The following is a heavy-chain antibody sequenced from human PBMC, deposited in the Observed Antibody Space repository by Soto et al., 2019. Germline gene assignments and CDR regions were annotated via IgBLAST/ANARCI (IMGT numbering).Heavy chain of an antibody. J-gene: IGHJ6*02. CDR1: GGTFGSSA. D-gene: IGHD5-12*01. Sequence: QVQLVQSGAEVKKPGSSVTVSCKASGGTFGSSAISWVRQAPGKGLEWMGGIIPIFPTPDYAQKFKGGVTLPADGGTSTACMDLTSLRSEDTAVYCCAGDKVWLRLGGNYTYGMDVWGQGTTVTVSS. V-gene: IGHV1-69*12. CDR2: IIPIFPTP. CDR3: AGDKVWLRLGGNYTYGMDV.